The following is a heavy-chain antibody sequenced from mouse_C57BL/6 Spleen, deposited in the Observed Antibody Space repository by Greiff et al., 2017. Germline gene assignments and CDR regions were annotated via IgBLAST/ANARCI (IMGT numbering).Heavy chain of an antibody. V-gene: IGHV1-64*01. J-gene: IGHJ1*03. D-gene: IGHD2-3*01. Sequence: QVQLQQPGAELVKPGASVKLSCKASGYTFTSYWMHWVKQRPGQGLEWIGMIHPNSGSTNYNEKFKSKATLTVDKSSSTAYMQLSSLTSEDSAVYYCARDDGYYRYFDVWGTGTTVTVSS. CDR3: ARDDGYYRYFDV. CDR2: IHPNSGST. CDR1: GYTFTSYW.